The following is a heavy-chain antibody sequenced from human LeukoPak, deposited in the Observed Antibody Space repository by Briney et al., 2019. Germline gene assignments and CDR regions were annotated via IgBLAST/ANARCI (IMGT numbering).Heavy chain of an antibody. CDR3: AKDIGRLGPSYYYGMDV. D-gene: IGHD1-26*01. CDR1: GYTVTSYY. J-gene: IGHJ6*02. Sequence: ASVKVSCKASGYTVTSYYMHWVRQAPGQGLEWMGILNPSGGSTSYAQKFQGRATLTRATSTSTVYMELSSLRAEDTAVYYCAKDIGRLGPSYYYGMDVWGQGTTVTVSS. CDR2: LNPSGGST. V-gene: IGHV1-46*01.